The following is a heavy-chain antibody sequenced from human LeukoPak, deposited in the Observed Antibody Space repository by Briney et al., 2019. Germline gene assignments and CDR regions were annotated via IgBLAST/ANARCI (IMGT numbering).Heavy chain of an antibody. D-gene: IGHD1-26*01. CDR1: GFTFSSYA. CDR2: ISSSSTYI. CDR3: ARAGWAGSYLAWFDP. Sequence: GGTLRLSCAASGFTFSSYAMSWVRQAPGKGLEWVSSISSSSTYINYADSVKGRFTISRDNAKNSLYLQMNSLRAEDTAVYYCARAGWAGSYLAWFDPWGQGTLVTVSS. J-gene: IGHJ5*02. V-gene: IGHV3-21*01.